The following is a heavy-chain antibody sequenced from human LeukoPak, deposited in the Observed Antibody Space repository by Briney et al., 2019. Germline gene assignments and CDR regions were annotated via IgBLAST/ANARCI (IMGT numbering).Heavy chain of an antibody. V-gene: IGHV4-39*07. CDR3: ARDKVGATFPGAFNI. D-gene: IGHD1-26*01. J-gene: IGHJ3*02. Sequence: SETLSLTCTVSGGSISSGTYYWGWIRQPPGKGLEWIGSMYYSGSTYYNPSLKSRVTISEDTSKDQFSLKLTSATAADTAVYFCARDKVGATFPGAFNIWGQGTMVTVSS. CDR1: GGSISSGTYY. CDR2: MYYSGST.